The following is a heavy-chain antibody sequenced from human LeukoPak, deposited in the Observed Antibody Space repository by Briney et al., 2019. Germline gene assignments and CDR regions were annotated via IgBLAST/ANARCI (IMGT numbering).Heavy chain of an antibody. Sequence: GRSLRLSCAASGFTFSSYGMHWVRQAPGKGLEWVAVISYDGSNKYYADSVKGRFTISRDNSKNTLYLQMNSLRAEDTAVYYCAKEREPLDYWGQGTLVTVSS. CDR3: AKEREPLDY. CDR1: GFTFSSYG. CDR2: ISYDGSNK. V-gene: IGHV3-30*18. J-gene: IGHJ4*02. D-gene: IGHD1-14*01.